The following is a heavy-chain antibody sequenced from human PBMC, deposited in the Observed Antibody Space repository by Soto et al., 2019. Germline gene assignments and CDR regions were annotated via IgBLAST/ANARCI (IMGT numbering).Heavy chain of an antibody. CDR2: IYYTGNT. CDR1: GGSLSGYW. J-gene: IGHJ4*02. V-gene: IGHV4-59*01. Sequence: SETLSLTCTVSGGSLSGYWLSWIRQRPGKGLEWIGYIYYTGNTNYNPSLKSRVTISLDASKNQFSLKLNPPTAADTAVYYCARGTGASGTYHYFFAYWGPGTLVTVSS. D-gene: IGHD3-10*01. CDR3: ARGTGASGTYHYFFAY.